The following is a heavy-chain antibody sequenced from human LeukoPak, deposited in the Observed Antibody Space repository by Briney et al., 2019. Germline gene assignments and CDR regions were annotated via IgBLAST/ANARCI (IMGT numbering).Heavy chain of an antibody. CDR3: ARARDGFYFDF. Sequence: PGGSLRLSCAASGFTFSSYWMHWVRQAPGKGLVWVLRLNSDGSITTYADSVKGRFTISRDNAKNTLYLQMNSLRAEDTAVYYCARARDGFYFDFWGQGTLVPVSS. CDR2: LNSDGSIT. CDR1: GFTFSSYW. D-gene: IGHD3-10*01. J-gene: IGHJ4*02. V-gene: IGHV3-74*01.